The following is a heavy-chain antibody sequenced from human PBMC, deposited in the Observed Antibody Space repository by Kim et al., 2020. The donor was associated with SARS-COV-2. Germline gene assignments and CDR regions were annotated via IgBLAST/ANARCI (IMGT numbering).Heavy chain of an antibody. V-gene: IGHV4-39*01. Sequence: SETLSLTCTVSGGPIGGTSYYWGWLRQSPGKGLEWIGSIYYSGTTYYNASLKSRVTISGDTSRNQFSLRLSSVTAADTAVYYCASLWDFYDTGACAFDIWGQGTLVTVSS. D-gene: IGHD3-22*01. CDR3: ASLWDFYDTGACAFDI. CDR2: IYYSGTT. CDR1: GGPIGGTSYY. J-gene: IGHJ3*02.